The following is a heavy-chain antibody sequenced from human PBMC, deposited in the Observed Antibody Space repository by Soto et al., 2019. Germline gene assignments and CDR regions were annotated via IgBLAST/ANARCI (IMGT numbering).Heavy chain of an antibody. CDR3: ARDLCGYCGTDCYPLYV. CDR1: GGSISRYY. CDR2: MYNTGST. Sequence: QVQLQESGPGLVKPSETLSLTCTVSGGSISRYYWSWIRQPPGKGLEWIGYMYNTGSTVYNPSFKSRVTISVDTSKNQFSLKLNSVTDADTAVYYCARDLCGYCGTDCYPLYVWGQGTTVTVSS. J-gene: IGHJ6*02. D-gene: IGHD2-21*02. V-gene: IGHV4-59*01.